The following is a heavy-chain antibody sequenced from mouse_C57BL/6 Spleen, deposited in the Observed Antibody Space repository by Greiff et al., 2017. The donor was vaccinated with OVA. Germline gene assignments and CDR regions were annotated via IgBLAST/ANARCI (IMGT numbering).Heavy chain of an antibody. CDR2: IYPGSGNT. CDR3: SKQEIYYDPYAMDY. V-gene: IGHV1-76*01. D-gene: IGHD2-4*01. Sequence: QVQLKESGAELVRPGASVKLSCKASGYTFTDYYINWVKQRPGQGLEWIARIYPGSGNTYYNEKFKGKATLTAEKSSSTAYMQLSSLTSEDSAVYFCSKQEIYYDPYAMDYWGQGTSVTVSS. CDR1: GYTFTDYY. J-gene: IGHJ4*01.